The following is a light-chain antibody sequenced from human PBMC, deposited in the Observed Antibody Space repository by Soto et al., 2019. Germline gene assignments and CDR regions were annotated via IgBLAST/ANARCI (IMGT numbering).Light chain of an antibody. J-gene: IGKJ3*01. CDR2: GAS. CDR1: QSVSSSY. CDR3: QQYGRSPGFT. Sequence: EIVLTQSPGTLSLSPGERATLSCRASQSVSSSYLAWYQQKPGQAPRLLIYGASSRATGIPDRFSGSGSGTDFTLTISRLEPEDFAVYYCQQYGRSPGFTFGPETKVDIK. V-gene: IGKV3-20*01.